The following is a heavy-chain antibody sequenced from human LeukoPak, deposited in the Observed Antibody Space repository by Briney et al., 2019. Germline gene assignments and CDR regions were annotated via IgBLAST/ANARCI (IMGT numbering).Heavy chain of an antibody. CDR2: IYTSGST. CDR3: ARGVATIRGDYFDY. CDR1: GDSISSGSHY. Sequence: SQTLSLTCTVSGDSISSGSHYWSWIRQPAGKGLEWIGRIYTSGSTSHNPSLKSRVTISVDTSENQFSLKLNSVTAADTAVYFCARGVATIRGDYFDYWGQGTLVTVSS. V-gene: IGHV4-61*02. J-gene: IGHJ4*02. D-gene: IGHD5-12*01.